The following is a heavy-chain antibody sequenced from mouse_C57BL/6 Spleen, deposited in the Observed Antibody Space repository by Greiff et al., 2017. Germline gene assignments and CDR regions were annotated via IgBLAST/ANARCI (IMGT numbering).Heavy chain of an antibody. V-gene: IGHV7-1*01. J-gene: IGHJ1*03. CDR2: SRNKANDYTT. CDR3: ARSDGYFLYWYFDV. Sequence: EVMLVESGGGLVQSGRSLRLSCATSGFTFSDFYMEWVRQAPGKGLEWIAASRNKANDYTTEYSASVKGRFIVSRDTSQSILYLQMNALRAEDTAIYYCARSDGYFLYWYFDVWGTGTTVTVSS. D-gene: IGHD2-3*01. CDR1: GFTFSDFY.